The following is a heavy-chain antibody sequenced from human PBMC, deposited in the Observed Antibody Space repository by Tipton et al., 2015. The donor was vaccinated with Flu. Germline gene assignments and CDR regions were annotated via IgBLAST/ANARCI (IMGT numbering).Heavy chain of an antibody. CDR1: GYSISSGYY. J-gene: IGHJ3*02. Sequence: LRLSCTVSGYSISSGYYWGWIRQPPGKGLEWIGSIYYSGSTYYNPSLKSRVTISVDTSKNQFSLKLSSVTAADTAVYYCATLLFRSAFDIWGQGTMVTVSS. CDR2: IYYSGST. D-gene: IGHD2-21*02. CDR3: ATLLFRSAFDI. V-gene: IGHV4-38-2*02.